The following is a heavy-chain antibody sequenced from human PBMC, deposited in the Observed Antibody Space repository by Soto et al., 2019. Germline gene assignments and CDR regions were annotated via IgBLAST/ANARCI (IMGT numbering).Heavy chain of an antibody. Sequence: EVPLVESGGGLVQPGGSLRLSFAASGFTVSNNYMIWFRLPPGKGLEWVSLIYSGGTTYYADSVKGRFTISRDNSKNTLYLQMNSLRVEDTAVYYCARNGWGMATVGMWGPGTLVTVSS. D-gene: IGHD4-4*01. V-gene: IGHV3-53*01. CDR3: ARNGWGMATVGM. J-gene: IGHJ4*02. CDR1: GFTVSNNY. CDR2: IYSGGTT.